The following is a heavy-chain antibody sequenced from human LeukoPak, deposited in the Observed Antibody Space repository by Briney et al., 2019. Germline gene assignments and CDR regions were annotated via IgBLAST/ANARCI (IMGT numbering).Heavy chain of an antibody. CDR3: ARDAGVSPYYFDY. CDR2: IYYSGST. D-gene: IGHD2-8*01. V-gene: IGHV4-59*01. Sequence: SETLSLTCTVSGGSISSYYWSWIRQPPGKGLEWIGYIYYSGSTNYNPSLKSRVTISVDTSKNQFSLKLSSVTAADTAVYYCARDAGVSPYYFDYWGQGTLVTVSS. J-gene: IGHJ4*02. CDR1: GGSISSYY.